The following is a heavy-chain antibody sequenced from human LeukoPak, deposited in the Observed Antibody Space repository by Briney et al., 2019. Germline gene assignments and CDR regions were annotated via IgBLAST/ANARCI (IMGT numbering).Heavy chain of an antibody. Sequence: ASVTVSCKASGYTFTGYYMHWVRQAPGQGLEWMGWINPNSGGTNYAQKFQGRVTMTRDTSISTAYMELSRLRSDDTAVYYCARVVPRIAVAGTEVRRIFDYWGQGTLVTVSS. D-gene: IGHD6-19*01. CDR2: INPNSGGT. CDR3: ARVVPRIAVAGTEVRRIFDY. J-gene: IGHJ4*02. V-gene: IGHV1-2*02. CDR1: GYTFTGYY.